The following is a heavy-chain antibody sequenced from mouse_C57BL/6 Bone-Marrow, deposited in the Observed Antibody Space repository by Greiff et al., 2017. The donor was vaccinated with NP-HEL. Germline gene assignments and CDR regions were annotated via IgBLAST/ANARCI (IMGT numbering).Heavy chain of an antibody. Sequence: EVQVVESGGGLVQPGGSLSLSCAASGFTFTDYYMSWVRQPPGKALEWLGFIRNKANGYTTEYSASVKGRFTISRDNSQSILYLQMNALRAEDSATYYCARPLWGYYAMDYWGQGTSVTVSS. CDR1: GFTFTDYY. V-gene: IGHV7-3*01. CDR2: IRNKANGYTT. J-gene: IGHJ4*01. D-gene: IGHD6-1*01. CDR3: ARPLWGYYAMDY.